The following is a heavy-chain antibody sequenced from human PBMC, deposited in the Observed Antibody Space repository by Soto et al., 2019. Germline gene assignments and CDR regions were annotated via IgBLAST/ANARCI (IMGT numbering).Heavy chain of an antibody. J-gene: IGHJ6*02. CDR3: ASNRDWGSRIYYYYGMDV. Sequence: ASVKISCKASGYTFTSYYMHWVRQAPGQGLEWMGIINPSGGSTSYAQKFQGRVTMTRDTSTSTVYMELSSLRSEDTAVYYCASNRDWGSRIYYYYGMDVWGQGTTVTVSS. CDR2: INPSGGST. D-gene: IGHD7-27*01. V-gene: IGHV1-46*01. CDR1: GYTFTSYY.